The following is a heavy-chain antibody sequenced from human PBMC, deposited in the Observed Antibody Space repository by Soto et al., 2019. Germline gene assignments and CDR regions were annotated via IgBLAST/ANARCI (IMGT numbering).Heavy chain of an antibody. CDR2: IYYSGST. CDR3: ASRNYYGSGSYHYYFDY. D-gene: IGHD3-10*01. V-gene: IGHV4-31*03. CDR1: GGSISSGGYY. Sequence: SETLSLTCTVSGGSISSGGYYWSWIRQHPGKGLEWIGYIYYSGSTYYNPSLKSRVTISVDTSKNQFSLKLSSVTAADTAVYYCASRNYYGSGSYHYYFDYWGQGTLVTVSS. J-gene: IGHJ4*02.